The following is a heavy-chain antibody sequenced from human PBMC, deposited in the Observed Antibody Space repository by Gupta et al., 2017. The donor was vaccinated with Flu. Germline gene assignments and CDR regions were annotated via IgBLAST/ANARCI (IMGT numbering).Heavy chain of an antibody. CDR1: GFPFNIYG. J-gene: IGHJ6*02. CDR3: AKGLRGYNVGNYYYGLDV. Sequence: QVQLVESGGGVVQPGRFLRLACAASGFPFNIYGLPWSRQAPGKGLEWVAVISYDGSNTYYSDSLKGRFTISRDNSKNTLYLQMDSLRAEDTAVYYCAKGLRGYNVGNYYYGLDVWGQGTTVTVSS. CDR2: ISYDGSNT. V-gene: IGHV3-30*18. D-gene: IGHD5-24*01.